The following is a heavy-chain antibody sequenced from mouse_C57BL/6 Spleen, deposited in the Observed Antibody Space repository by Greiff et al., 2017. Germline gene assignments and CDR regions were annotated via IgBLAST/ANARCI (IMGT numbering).Heavy chain of an antibody. CDR3: AREGDWGFDY. J-gene: IGHJ2*01. V-gene: IGHV1-19*01. CDR2: INPYNGGT. D-gene: IGHD4-1*01. Sequence: EVQLQQSGPVLVKPGASVKMSCKASGYTFTDYYMNWVKQSHGKSLEWIGVINPYNGGTSYNQKFKGKATLTVDKSSSTAYMGLNSLTSEDSAVYYCAREGDWGFDYWGQGTTLTVSS. CDR1: GYTFTDYY.